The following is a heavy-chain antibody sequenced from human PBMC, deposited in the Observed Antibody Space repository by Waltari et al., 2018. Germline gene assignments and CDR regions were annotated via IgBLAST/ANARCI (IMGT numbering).Heavy chain of an antibody. J-gene: IGHJ4*02. CDR1: GGSFSGYY. CDR2: INHSGSS. V-gene: IGHV4-34*01. Sequence: QVQLQQWGAGLLRPSETLSLTCAVYGGSFSGYYWSWIRQPPGKGLAWIGEINHSGSSNYNPSLKSRVTISVDTSKNQFSLKLTSVTAADTAVYYCATGQLVEAVWGRGTLVTVSS. D-gene: IGHD6-13*01. CDR3: ATGQLVEAV.